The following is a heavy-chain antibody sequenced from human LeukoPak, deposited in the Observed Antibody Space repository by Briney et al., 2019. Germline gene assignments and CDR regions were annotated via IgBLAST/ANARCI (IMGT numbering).Heavy chain of an antibody. Sequence: PGGSLRLSCAASGFTFSSYAMHWVRQAPGKGLEWVAVISYDGSNKYYADSVKGRFTISRDNSKNTLYLQMNSLRAEDTAVYYCARENKFYGDDDAFDIWGQGTMATVSS. D-gene: IGHD4-17*01. CDR2: ISYDGSNK. CDR3: ARENKFYGDDDAFDI. CDR1: GFTFSSYA. J-gene: IGHJ3*02. V-gene: IGHV3-30-3*01.